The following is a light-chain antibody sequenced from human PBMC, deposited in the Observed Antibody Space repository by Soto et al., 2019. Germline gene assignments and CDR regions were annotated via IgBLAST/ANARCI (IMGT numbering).Light chain of an antibody. Sequence: EIVLTQSPATLSLSPGERATLSCRASQSVSSYLAWYQQKPGQAPRLLIYDASNRATGIPARFSGSGSGTDFTLTISSLEPEDFPVYYCQQRSNWPPRITFGQGTRLEIK. CDR3: QQRSNWPPRIT. CDR1: QSVSSY. CDR2: DAS. V-gene: IGKV3-11*01. J-gene: IGKJ5*01.